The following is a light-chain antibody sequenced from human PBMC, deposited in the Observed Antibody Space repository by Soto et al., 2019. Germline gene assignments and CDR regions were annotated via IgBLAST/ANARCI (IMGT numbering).Light chain of an antibody. CDR2: YVS. J-gene: IGKJ1*01. CDR3: KQYDTFPLT. CDR1: QSVSSW. Sequence: DIQMSQSPSTLSASVGDRVTITCRADQSVSSWLAWSQQKPGKAPNLLIYYVSTLESGVPSRFRGTGSDTEFTLTFRSLQPGDFATYFCKQYDTFPLTFGQGTNVPTK. V-gene: IGKV1-5*01.